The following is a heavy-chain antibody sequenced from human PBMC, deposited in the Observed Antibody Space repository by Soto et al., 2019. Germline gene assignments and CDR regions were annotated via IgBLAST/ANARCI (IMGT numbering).Heavy chain of an antibody. Sequence: ASVKVSCKASGYTFSTYEINWVRRAAGQGLEWMGRMNPDNGNTGYAQKFQDRVTMTRNTSISTAYMELSSLRSDDTAVYYCATGQRESGEWLLFDHWGQGALVTVSS. CDR3: ATGQRESGEWLLFDH. J-gene: IGHJ5*02. V-gene: IGHV1-8*01. CDR1: GYTFSTYE. CDR2: MNPDNGNT. D-gene: IGHD3-3*01.